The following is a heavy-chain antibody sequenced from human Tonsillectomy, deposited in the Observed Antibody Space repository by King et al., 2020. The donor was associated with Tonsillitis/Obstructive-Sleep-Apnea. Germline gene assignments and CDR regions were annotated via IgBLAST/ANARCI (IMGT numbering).Heavy chain of an antibody. CDR1: GGSFSGYY. D-gene: IGHD3-3*01. CDR2: INHSGST. J-gene: IGHJ4*02. CDR3: ARGRFTYYDFWSGYELDY. Sequence: VQLQQWGAGLLKPSETLSLTCAVYGGSFSGYYWSWIRQPPGKGLEWIGEINHSGSTNYNPSLKSRVTISVDTSKNQFSLKLSSVTAADTAVYYCARGRFTYYDFWSGYELDYWGQGTLVTVSS. V-gene: IGHV4-34*01.